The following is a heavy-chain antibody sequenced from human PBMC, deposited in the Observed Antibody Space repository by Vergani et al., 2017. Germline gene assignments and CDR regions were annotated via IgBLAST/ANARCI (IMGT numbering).Heavy chain of an antibody. CDR1: GYTFTSYD. CDR3: ARRPAASRGFWSGCYWGGDNWFDP. Sequence: QVQLVQSGAEVKKPGASVKVSCKASGYTFTSYDINWVRQATGQGLEWMGWMNPNSGNTGYAQKFQGRVTMTRNTPISTAYMGLSSLRSEDTAVYYCARRPAASRGFWSGCYWGGDNWFDPWGQGTLVTVSS. J-gene: IGHJ5*02. V-gene: IGHV1-8*01. CDR2: MNPNSGNT. D-gene: IGHD3-3*01.